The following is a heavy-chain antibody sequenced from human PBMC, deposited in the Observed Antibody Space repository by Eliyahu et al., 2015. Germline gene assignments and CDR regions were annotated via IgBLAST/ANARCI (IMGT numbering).Heavy chain of an antibody. CDR1: GGSISSSSYY. CDR3: ARHDGVQGVMPGPFDY. J-gene: IGHJ4*02. Sequence: QLQLQESGPGLVKPSETLSLTCTVSGGSISSSSYYWGWIRQPPGKGLEWIGSIYYSGSTYYNPSLKSRVTISVDTSKNQFSLKLSSVTAADTAVYYCARHDGVQGVMPGPFDYWGQGTLVTVSS. V-gene: IGHV4-39*01. CDR2: IYYSGST. D-gene: IGHD3-10*01.